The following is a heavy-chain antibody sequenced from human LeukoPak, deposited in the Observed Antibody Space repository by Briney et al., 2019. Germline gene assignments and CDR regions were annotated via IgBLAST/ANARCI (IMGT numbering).Heavy chain of an antibody. CDR3: AGTYYYDSSGFYPDFFQH. Sequence: GGSLRLSCAASGFTFTSFAMIWVRQAPGKGLEWVSTISRSGVATYYANAVKGRFTISRDNSKNTVYLQMNSLRAEDTALYYCAGTYYYDSSGFYPDFFQHWGQGTLVIISS. CDR2: ISRSGVAT. V-gene: IGHV3-23*01. J-gene: IGHJ1*01. CDR1: GFTFTSFA. D-gene: IGHD3-22*01.